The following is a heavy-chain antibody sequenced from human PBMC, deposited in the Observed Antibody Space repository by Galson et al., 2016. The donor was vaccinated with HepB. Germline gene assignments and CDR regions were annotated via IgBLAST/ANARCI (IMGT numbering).Heavy chain of an antibody. CDR2: IFTDGSGT. V-gene: IGHV3-74*01. Sequence: SLRLSCAASGFTFSAYPMHWVRQAPGKGLVWISRIFTDGSGTLYADSVKGRFTISRDNAKNTLFLQMNSLRADDTAVYYCARDPPQQRWGQGTLVTVSS. D-gene: IGHD6-13*01. CDR3: ARDPPQQR. J-gene: IGHJ4*02. CDR1: GFTFSAYP.